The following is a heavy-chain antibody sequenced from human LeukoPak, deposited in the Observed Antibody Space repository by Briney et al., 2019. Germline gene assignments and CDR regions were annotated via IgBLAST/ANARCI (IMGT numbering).Heavy chain of an antibody. CDR2: IKEDGSEK. D-gene: IGHD1-26*01. CDR1: GFTFSSNW. V-gene: IGHV3-7*03. Sequence: PGGSLRLSCAASGFTFSSNWMSWVRQAPGKGLEWVANIKEDGSEKYYVDSVKGRFTISRDNANNSLYLQMNSLRAVDTALYYCAKDTRRGSYYFGPFDYWGQGTLVTVTS. J-gene: IGHJ4*02. CDR3: AKDTRRGSYYFGPFDY.